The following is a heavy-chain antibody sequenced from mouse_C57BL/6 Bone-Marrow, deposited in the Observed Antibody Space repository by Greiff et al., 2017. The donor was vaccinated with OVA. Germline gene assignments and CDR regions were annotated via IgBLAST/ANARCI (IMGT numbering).Heavy chain of an antibody. CDR1: GFTFSDAW. Sequence: EVKVEESGGGLVQPGGSMKLSCAASGFTFSDAWMDWVRQSPEKGLEWVAEIRNRANNHATYYAESVKGRFTISRDDSKSSVYLQMNSLRAEDTGIYYCTRLGRLRRGDYWGQGTSVTVSS. J-gene: IGHJ4*01. CDR2: IRNRANNHAT. D-gene: IGHD2-4*01. V-gene: IGHV6-6*01. CDR3: TRLGRLRRGDY.